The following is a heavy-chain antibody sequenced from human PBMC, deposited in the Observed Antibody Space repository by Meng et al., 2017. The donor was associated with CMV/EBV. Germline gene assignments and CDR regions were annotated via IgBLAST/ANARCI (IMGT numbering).Heavy chain of an antibody. Sequence: GESLKISCAASGFTFSSYAMSWDRQAPGKGLEWVSAISGSGGSTYYADSVKGRFTISRDNSKNTLYLQMNSLRAEDTAVYYCAKGGDFWSGSNFDYWGQGTLVTVSS. CDR3: AKGGDFWSGSNFDY. D-gene: IGHD3-3*01. CDR2: ISGSGGST. J-gene: IGHJ4*02. CDR1: GFTFSSYA. V-gene: IGHV3-23*01.